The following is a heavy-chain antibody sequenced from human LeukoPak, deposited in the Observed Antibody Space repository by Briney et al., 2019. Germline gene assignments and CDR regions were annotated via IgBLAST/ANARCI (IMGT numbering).Heavy chain of an antibody. CDR3: ARRMITFGGVIPYFDY. V-gene: IGHV1-2*02. CDR1: GYTFTGYY. CDR2: INPNSGGT. D-gene: IGHD3-16*01. Sequence: ASVKVSCKASGYTFTGYYMHWVRQAPGQGLEWMGWINPNSGGTNYAQKLQGRVTMTRDTSISTAYMELSRLRSDDTAVYYCARRMITFGGVIPYFDYWGQGTLVTVSS. J-gene: IGHJ4*02.